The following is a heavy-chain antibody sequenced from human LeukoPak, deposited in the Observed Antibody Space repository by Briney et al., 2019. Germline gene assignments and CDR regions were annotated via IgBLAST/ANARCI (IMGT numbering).Heavy chain of an antibody. J-gene: IGHJ5*02. D-gene: IGHD3-3*01. CDR3: ARVTGRDYDLGP. CDR1: GGSISSGGYY. Sequence: SQTLSLTCTVSGGSISSGGYYWRWIRQHPGKGLEWIGYIYYSGSTYYNPSLKSRVTISVDTSKNQFSLKLSSVTAADTAVYYCARVTGRDYDLGPWGQGTLVTVSS. V-gene: IGHV4-31*03. CDR2: IYYSGST.